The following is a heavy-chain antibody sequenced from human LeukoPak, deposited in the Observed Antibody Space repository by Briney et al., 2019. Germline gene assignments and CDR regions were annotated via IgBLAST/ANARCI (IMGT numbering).Heavy chain of an antibody. CDR2: IYYSGST. V-gene: IGHV4-59*12. J-gene: IGHJ4*02. CDR1: GGSISSYY. D-gene: IGHD3-22*01. Sequence: SETLSLTCTVSGGSISSYYWSWIRQPPGKGLEWIGYIYYSGSTNYNPSLKSRVTISVDTSKNQFSLKLSSVTAADTAVYYCARDHYDSSGYRRVHYFDYWGQGTLVTVSS. CDR3: ARDHYDSSGYRRVHYFDY.